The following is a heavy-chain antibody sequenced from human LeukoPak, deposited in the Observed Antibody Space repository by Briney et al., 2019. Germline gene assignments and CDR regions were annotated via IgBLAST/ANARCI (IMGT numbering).Heavy chain of an antibody. V-gene: IGHV4-4*02. D-gene: IGHD7-27*01. J-gene: IGHJ4*02. CDR1: GGSISSGNW. Sequence: SETLSLTCAVSGGSISSGNWWSWVRQPPGKGLEWIGEIYHSGSTNYNPSLKSRVTISVDKSKNQFSLKLSSVTAADTAVYYCARKKAGEPFFDHWGQGTLVTVSS. CDR2: IYHSGST. CDR3: ARKKAGEPFFDH.